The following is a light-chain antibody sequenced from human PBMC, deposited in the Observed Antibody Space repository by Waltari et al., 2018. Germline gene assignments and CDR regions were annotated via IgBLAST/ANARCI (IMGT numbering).Light chain of an antibody. J-gene: IGKJ1*01. CDR1: PTVSTY. CDR2: DAS. CDR3: HQRSLWPWT. V-gene: IGKV3-11*01. Sequence: IVLTQSPATLSLSPGERATLSCRGSPTVSTYLAWFQQKPGQAPRLLIYDASNRAPGTPARFSGSGSGTDFSLTISSLEPEDFAVYYCHQRSLWPWTFGQGTKVAIK.